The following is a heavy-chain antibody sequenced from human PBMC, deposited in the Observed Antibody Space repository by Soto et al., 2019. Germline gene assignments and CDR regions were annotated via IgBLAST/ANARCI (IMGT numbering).Heavy chain of an antibody. V-gene: IGHV3-23*01. CDR2: ISGSGGST. J-gene: IGHJ4*02. Sequence: GGSLRLSCAASGFTFSSYAMSWVRQTPGKGLEWVSAISGSGGSTYYADSVKGRFTISRDNSKNTLYLQMNSLRAEDTAVYYCAKDEVYSGSYYFDYWGQGTLVTVSS. D-gene: IGHD1-26*01. CDR1: GFTFSSYA. CDR3: AKDEVYSGSYYFDY.